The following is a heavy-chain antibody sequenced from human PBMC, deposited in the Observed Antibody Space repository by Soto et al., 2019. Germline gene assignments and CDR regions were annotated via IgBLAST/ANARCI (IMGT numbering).Heavy chain of an antibody. CDR1: VFTFSNFG. V-gene: IGHV3-23*01. D-gene: IGHD1-26*01. CDR3: AKGKGVGATPDGANC. J-gene: IGHJ4*02. CDR2: VRSDGDTT. Sequence: EVQVLESVGVLVQPGGSLRLSCAASVFTFSNFGMNWFRQAPGKGLEWVSGVRSDGDTTYNAESVKGRFTVSRDNSRKTVSLQMNSLRAEATAIYYCAKGKGVGATPDGANCWGQGTLVTVSS.